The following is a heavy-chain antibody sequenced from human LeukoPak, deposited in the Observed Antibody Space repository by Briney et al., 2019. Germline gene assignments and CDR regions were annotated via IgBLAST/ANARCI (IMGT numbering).Heavy chain of an antibody. CDR1: GFTFSSYA. V-gene: IGHV3-30*04. CDR3: ARGDTTGHFDY. D-gene: IGHD1-1*01. J-gene: IGHJ4*02. Sequence: PGGSLRLSCAASGFTFSSYAMHWVRQAPGKGLEWVAVISYDGSNKYYADSVKGRFTISRDNSKNTLYLQMNSLRAEDTAVYYCARGDTTGHFDYWGQGTLATVSS. CDR2: ISYDGSNK.